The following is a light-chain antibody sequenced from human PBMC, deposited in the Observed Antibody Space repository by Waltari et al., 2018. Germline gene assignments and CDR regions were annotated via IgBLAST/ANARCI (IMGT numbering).Light chain of an antibody. CDR2: EAT. J-gene: IGLJ2*01. CDR3: SSYSGSYKLE. CDR1: SSDVGGYNS. Sequence: QSALTQPPSASGSPGQSVTISCTGTSSDVGGYNSVSWYQQHPGKAPKLMIYEATKRPSRVPDRFPGSKAGDTATLTVSGLQAEDETDYYCSSYSGSYKLEFGGETKLTVL. V-gene: IGLV2-8*01.